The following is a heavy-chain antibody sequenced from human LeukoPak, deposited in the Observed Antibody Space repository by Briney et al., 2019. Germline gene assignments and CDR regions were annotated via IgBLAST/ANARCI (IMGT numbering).Heavy chain of an antibody. J-gene: IGHJ4*02. CDR1: GYTFTGYY. CDR3: ARVRGGSGYSYGN. CDR2: INPNTGVT. Sequence: ASVKVSCKASGYTFTGYYMHWVRQAPGQGLTWMGWINPNTGVTNYAQKFQGRVTMTRDTSISTAYMELSRLRSDDTAVYYCARVRGGSGYSYGNWGQGTLVTVSS. D-gene: IGHD5-18*01. V-gene: IGHV1-2*02.